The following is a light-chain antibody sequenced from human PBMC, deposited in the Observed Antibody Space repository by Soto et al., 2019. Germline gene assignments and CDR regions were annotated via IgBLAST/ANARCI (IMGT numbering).Light chain of an antibody. V-gene: IGKV3-20*01. CDR1: QSVSSSY. J-gene: IGKJ2*01. CDR2: GAS. CDR3: QQYGSSPPYT. Sequence: EIVLTQSPGTLSLSPGERATLSCRASQSVSSSYLAWYQQKPGQAPRLLTYGASSRATGIPDRFSGSGSATDFTLTISRLEPEDFAVYYCQQYGSSPPYTFGQGTKLEIK.